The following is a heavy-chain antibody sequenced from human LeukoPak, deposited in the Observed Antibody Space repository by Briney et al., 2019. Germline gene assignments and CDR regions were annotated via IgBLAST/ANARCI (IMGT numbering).Heavy chain of an antibody. Sequence: PGGSLRLSCAASGFTFGSYSMNWVRQAPGKGLEWVSSISSSSSYIYYADSVKGRFTISRDNAKNSLYLQMNSLRAEDTAVYYCASGYCSSTSCTLSYYYGMDVWGQGTTVTVSS. V-gene: IGHV3-21*01. CDR1: GFTFGSYS. CDR3: ASGYCSSTSCTLSYYYGMDV. J-gene: IGHJ6*02. D-gene: IGHD2-2*03. CDR2: ISSSSSYI.